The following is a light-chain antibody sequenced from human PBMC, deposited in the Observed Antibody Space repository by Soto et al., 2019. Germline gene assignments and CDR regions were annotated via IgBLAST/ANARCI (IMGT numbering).Light chain of an antibody. CDR2: GNS. J-gene: IGLJ3*02. Sequence: QSVLTQPPSVSGAPGRRVTISCTGSSSKIGAGYDVHWYQQLPGTAPKLLIYGNSNRPSGVPDRFSGPKSGTSASLAITGLQAEDEADYYCQSYDSSLSGWVFGGGTKVTVL. CDR3: QSYDSSLSGWV. CDR1: SSKIGAGYD. V-gene: IGLV1-40*01.